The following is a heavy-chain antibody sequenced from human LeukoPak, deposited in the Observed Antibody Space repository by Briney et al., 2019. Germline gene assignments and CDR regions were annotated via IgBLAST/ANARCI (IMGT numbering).Heavy chain of an antibody. Sequence: GGSLRLSCTASGVTFGGYAMSWVRKAPGKGQEWVGFIRSKAYGGTTEYAASVKGRFTISRDDSKSIAYLQMNSLKTEDTAVYYCTRVSGWYGGYFAYWGQGTLVTVSS. D-gene: IGHD6-19*01. J-gene: IGHJ4*02. CDR2: IRSKAYGGTT. V-gene: IGHV3-49*04. CDR1: GVTFGGYA. CDR3: TRVSGWYGGYFAY.